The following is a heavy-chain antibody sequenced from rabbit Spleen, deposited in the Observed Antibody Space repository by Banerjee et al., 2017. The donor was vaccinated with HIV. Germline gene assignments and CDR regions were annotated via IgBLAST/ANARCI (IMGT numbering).Heavy chain of an antibody. J-gene: IGHJ6*01. CDR3: ARDSGTSFSSYGMDL. D-gene: IGHD8-1*01. V-gene: IGHV1S45*01. CDR1: GFSFSSSYY. Sequence: QEQLVESGGGLVQPEGSLTLTCTASGFSFSSSYYMCWVRQASGKGPEWIACIYTGSSGSTYYASWAKGRFTISKTSSTTVTLQMTSLTAADTATYFCARDSGTSFSSYGMDLWGQGTLVTVS. CDR2: IYTGSSGST.